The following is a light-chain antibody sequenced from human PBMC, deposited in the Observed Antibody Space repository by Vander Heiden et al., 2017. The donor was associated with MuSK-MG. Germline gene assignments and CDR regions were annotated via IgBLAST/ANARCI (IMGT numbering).Light chain of an antibody. J-gene: IGKJ2*01. CDR3: SRGKRWPYT. CDR1: QSLVYSDGNTH. V-gene: IGKV2-30*01. CDR2: KVS. Sequence: DVVMTQSPLSMPGTLGQPASISCRSSQSLVYSDGNTHLSWFHQRPGQSPRRLLYKVSNRDSPVPDRFSGSGSGTDFTLNIIRVEAEDVGVYYCSRGKRWPYTFGQGTKLEIK.